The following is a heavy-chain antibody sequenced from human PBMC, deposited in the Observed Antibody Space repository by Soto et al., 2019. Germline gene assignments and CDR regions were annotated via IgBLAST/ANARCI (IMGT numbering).Heavy chain of an antibody. CDR1: GYTFTSYY. CDR3: ARELDPRYSSSWYHGMDV. D-gene: IGHD6-13*01. V-gene: IGHV1-46*01. Sequence: ASVKVSCKASGYTFTSYYMHWVRQAPGQGLEWMGIINPSGGSTSYAQKFQGRVTMTRDTSTSTVYMELGSLRSEDTAVYYCARELDPRYSSSWYHGMDVWGQGTTVTVSS. CDR2: INPSGGST. J-gene: IGHJ6*02.